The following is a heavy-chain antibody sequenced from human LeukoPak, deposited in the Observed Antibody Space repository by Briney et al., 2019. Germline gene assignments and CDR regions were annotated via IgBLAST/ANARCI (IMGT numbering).Heavy chain of an antibody. Sequence: SETLSLTCTVSGGSISSSSYYWGWIRQPPGTGLEWIGSIYYRGSTYYNPSLKSRVTISVDTSKNQFSLKLSSVTAADTAVYYCARNYYTTYFDYWGQGTLVAVSS. J-gene: IGHJ4*02. D-gene: IGHD1-1*01. CDR3: ARNYYTTYFDY. CDR2: IYYRGST. CDR1: GGSISSSSYY. V-gene: IGHV4-39*01.